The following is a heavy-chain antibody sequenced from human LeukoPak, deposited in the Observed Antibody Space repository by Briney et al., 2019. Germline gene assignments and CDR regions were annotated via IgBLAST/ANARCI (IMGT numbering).Heavy chain of an antibody. V-gene: IGHV3-30-3*01. D-gene: IGHD1-26*01. J-gene: IGHJ4*02. Sequence: GRSLRLSCAASGFTFSSYAMHRVRQAPGKGLEWVAVISYDGSNKYYADSVKGRFTISRDNSKNTLYLQMNSLRAEDTAVYYCARSGSPLPVEFDYWGQGTLVTVSS. CDR3: ARSGSPLPVEFDY. CDR2: ISYDGSNK. CDR1: GFTFSSYA.